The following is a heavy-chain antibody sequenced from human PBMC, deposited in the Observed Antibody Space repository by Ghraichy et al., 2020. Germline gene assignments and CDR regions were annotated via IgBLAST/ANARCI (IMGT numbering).Heavy chain of an antibody. D-gene: IGHD2-2*01. CDR3: ARDGGEYCSSTSCYLSGD. Sequence: SQTLSLTCTVSGGSISSSSYYWGWIRQPPGKGLEWIGSIYYSGSTYYNPSLKSRVTISVDTSKNQFSLKLSSVTAADTAVYYCARDGGEYCSSTSCYLSGDWGQGTLVTVSS. V-gene: IGHV4-39*02. CDR1: GGSISSSSYY. J-gene: IGHJ4*02. CDR2: IYYSGST.